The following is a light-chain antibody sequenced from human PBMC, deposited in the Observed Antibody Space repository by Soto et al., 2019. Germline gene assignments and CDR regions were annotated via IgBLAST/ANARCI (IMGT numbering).Light chain of an antibody. J-gene: IGLJ2*01. CDR1: SSDVDGYNY. Sequence: QSALTQPASVSGSPGQSITISCTGTSSDVDGYNYVSWYQQHPGKAPKLMIYDVSNRPSGVSNRFSGSKSGNTASLTISGLQAEDEADYYCSSYTSSSTFSVVFGGGTKLTVL. CDR3: SSYTSSSTFSVV. CDR2: DVS. V-gene: IGLV2-14*01.